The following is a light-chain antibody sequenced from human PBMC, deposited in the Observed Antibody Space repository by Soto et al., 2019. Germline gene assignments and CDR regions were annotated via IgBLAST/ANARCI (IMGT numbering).Light chain of an antibody. J-gene: IGKJ4*01. Sequence: EIVLTQSPGTLSLSPGEGATLSCRASQSVSSSYLAWYQQKPGQAPRLLISGASGRATGIPDRFSGSGSGTDFTLTISRLEPEDFAVYYCQQYGTSQLTFGGGTKV. CDR3: QQYGTSQLT. CDR2: GAS. V-gene: IGKV3-20*01. CDR1: QSVSSSY.